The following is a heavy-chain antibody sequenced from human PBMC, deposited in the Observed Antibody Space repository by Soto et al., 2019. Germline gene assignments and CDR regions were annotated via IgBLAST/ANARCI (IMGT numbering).Heavy chain of an antibody. D-gene: IGHD2-2*01. Sequence: GGSLRLSCAASGFTFSSYAMSWVRQAPGKGLEWVSAISGSGGSTYYADSVKGRFTISRDNSKNTLYLQMNSLRAEDTAVYYCATDRRPRGIVVVPAATLNAFDIWGQGTMVTVSS. CDR1: GFTFSSYA. CDR2: ISGSGGST. J-gene: IGHJ3*02. CDR3: ATDRRPRGIVVVPAATLNAFDI. V-gene: IGHV3-23*01.